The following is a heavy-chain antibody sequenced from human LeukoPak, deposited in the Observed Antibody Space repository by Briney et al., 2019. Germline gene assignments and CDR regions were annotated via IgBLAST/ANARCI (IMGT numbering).Heavy chain of an antibody. Sequence: PSETLSLTCTVSGGSISSYHWSWIRQPPGKGLEWIGYIYYSGSTNYNPSLKSRVTISVDTSKNQFSLKLSSVTAADTAVYYCAATPYYYDSSGYHPEWGQGTLVTVSS. V-gene: IGHV4-59*01. CDR1: GGSISSYH. J-gene: IGHJ4*02. CDR3: AATPYYYDSSGYHPE. D-gene: IGHD3-22*01. CDR2: IYYSGST.